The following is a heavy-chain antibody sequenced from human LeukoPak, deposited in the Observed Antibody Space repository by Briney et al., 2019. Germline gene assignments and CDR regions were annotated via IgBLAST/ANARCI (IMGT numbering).Heavy chain of an antibody. D-gene: IGHD6-19*01. CDR1: GFTFSSYE. CDR3: ARKHIAVAGTVTYYFDY. J-gene: IGHJ4*02. Sequence: PGGSLRLSCAASGFTFSSYEMNWVRQAPGKGLEWVSYISSSGSTIYYADSVKGRFTISRDNAKISLYLQMNSLRAEDTAVYYCARKHIAVAGTVTYYFDYWGQGTLVTVSS. V-gene: IGHV3-48*03. CDR2: ISSSGSTI.